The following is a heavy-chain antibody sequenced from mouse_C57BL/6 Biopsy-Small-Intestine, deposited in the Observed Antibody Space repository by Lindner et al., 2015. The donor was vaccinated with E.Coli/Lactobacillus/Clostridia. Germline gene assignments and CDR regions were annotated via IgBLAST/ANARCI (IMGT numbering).Heavy chain of an antibody. D-gene: IGHD2-5*01. CDR2: FHPFNDDI. V-gene: IGHV1-47*01. CDR1: GYTFTTYP. Sequence: VQLQESGAELVKPGASVRMSCKASGYTFTTYPIEWMKQNRGKSLEWIGNFHPFNDDINYNENFKGKATLTVEKSSTTVYLDLSRLTSDDSGVYYCARGYSSNYYAMDYWGQGTSVTVSS. J-gene: IGHJ4*01. CDR3: ARGYSSNYYAMDY.